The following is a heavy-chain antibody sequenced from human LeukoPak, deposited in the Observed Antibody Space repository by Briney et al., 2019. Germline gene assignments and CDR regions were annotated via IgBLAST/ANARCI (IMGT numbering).Heavy chain of an antibody. CDR3: MRGIFAPDS. Sequence: GGSLRLSCAASGFTFTTSAMSWVRQAAGKGLEWVSAISGSGGSTYYADSVKGRSSISRDNSKNTLKLQMNSLRAEDTGVYCCMRGIFAPDSWGQGTLVTVSS. J-gene: IGHJ4*02. V-gene: IGHV3-23*01. CDR1: GFTFTTSA. D-gene: IGHD2/OR15-2a*01. CDR2: ISGSGGST.